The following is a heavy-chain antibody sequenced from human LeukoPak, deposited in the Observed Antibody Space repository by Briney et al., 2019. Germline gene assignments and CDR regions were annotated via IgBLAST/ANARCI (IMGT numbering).Heavy chain of an antibody. CDR2: ISAYNGNT. D-gene: IGHD2-2*01. J-gene: IGHJ6*03. Sequence: ASVKVSFKASGYTFTSYGISWVRQAPGQGLEWMGWISAYNGNTNYVQKLQGRVTMTTDTSTSTAYMELRSLRSDDTAVYYCARNPGYCSSTSCYEYYYYYYMDVWGKGTTVTVSS. CDR1: GYTFTSYG. V-gene: IGHV1-18*01. CDR3: ARNPGYCSSTSCYEYYYYYYMDV.